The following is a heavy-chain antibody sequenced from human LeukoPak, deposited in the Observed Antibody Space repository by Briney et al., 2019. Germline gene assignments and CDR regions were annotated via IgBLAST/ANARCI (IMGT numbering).Heavy chain of an antibody. CDR1: GFTFSSYS. CDR2: ISSSSSYI. V-gene: IGHV3-21*04. Sequence: GGSLRLSCAASGFTFSSYSMNWVRQAPGKGLEWVSSISSSSSYIYYADSVKGRFTISRDNAKNSLYLQMNSLRAEDTALYYCAKDMGTGALDAFDIWGQGTMVTVSS. J-gene: IGHJ3*02. CDR3: AKDMGTGALDAFDI. D-gene: IGHD2-8*02.